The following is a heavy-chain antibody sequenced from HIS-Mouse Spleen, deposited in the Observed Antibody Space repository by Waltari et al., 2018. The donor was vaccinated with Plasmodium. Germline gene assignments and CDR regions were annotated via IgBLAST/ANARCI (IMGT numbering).Heavy chain of an antibody. J-gene: IGHJ6*02. CDR1: GYTFTGYY. Sequence: QVQLVQSGAEVKKPGASVKVSCKASGYTFTGYYMHWVRQAPGQGLEWMGWINPNSGGTNYAQKFQGRVTMTRDTSISTAYMELSRLRSDDTAVYYCARELGYSSSSGDYYYGMDVWGQGTTVTVSS. D-gene: IGHD6-6*01. CDR3: ARELGYSSSSGDYYYGMDV. V-gene: IGHV1-2*02. CDR2: INPNSGGT.